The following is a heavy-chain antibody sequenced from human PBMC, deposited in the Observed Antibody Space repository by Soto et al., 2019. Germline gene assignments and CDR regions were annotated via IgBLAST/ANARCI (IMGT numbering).Heavy chain of an antibody. CDR1: GFTFSSYA. V-gene: IGHV3-30-3*01. D-gene: IGHD3-3*01. CDR2: ISYDGSNK. CDR3: ARGESWIDY. Sequence: QVQLVESGGGVVQPGRSLRLSCAASGFTFSSYAMHWVRQAPGKGLEWVAVISYDGSNKYYADSVKGRFTISRDNSKNTLYLQMNSLRAEDTAVYYCARGESWIDYWGQGTLVTVSS. J-gene: IGHJ4*02.